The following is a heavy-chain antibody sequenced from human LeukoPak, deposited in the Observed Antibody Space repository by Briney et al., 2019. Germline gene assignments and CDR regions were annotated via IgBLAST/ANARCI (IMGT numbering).Heavy chain of an antibody. J-gene: IGHJ3*02. CDR1: GFTFSNYA. CDR3: AKFRSGWYHDAFDI. D-gene: IGHD6-19*01. Sequence: HPGGSLRLSCAASGFTFSNYAMSWVRQAPGKGLEWVSGISGSGDSTYYADSVKGRFTISRDNSKNTLYLQMNSLRAEDTAVYYCAKFRSGWYHDAFDIWGQGTKVTVSA. CDR2: ISGSGDST. V-gene: IGHV3-23*01.